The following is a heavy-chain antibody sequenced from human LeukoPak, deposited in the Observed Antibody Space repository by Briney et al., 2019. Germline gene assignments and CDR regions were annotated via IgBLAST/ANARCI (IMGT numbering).Heavy chain of an antibody. V-gene: IGHV1-18*01. D-gene: IGHD4-17*01. CDR2: ISAYNGNT. CDR3: ARDAGSLYGDHGEAFDI. J-gene: IGHJ3*02. Sequence: GASVKVSCKASGYTFTSYGISWVRQAPGQGLEWMGWISAYNGNTNYAQKLQGRVAMTTDRSTSTAYMELRSLGSDDTAVYYCARDAGSLYGDHGEAFDIWGQGTMVTVSS. CDR1: GYTFTSYG.